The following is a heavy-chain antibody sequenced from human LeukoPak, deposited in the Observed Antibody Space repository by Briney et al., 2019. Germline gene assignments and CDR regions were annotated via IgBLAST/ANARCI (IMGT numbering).Heavy chain of an antibody. CDR3: ASGTYYYFDF. D-gene: IGHD6-13*01. CDR1: GGSISSYY. CDR2: IYYTGDT. Sequence: SETLSLTCTVSGGSISSYYWSWIRQPPGKGLEWIGYIYYTGDTNYNPSLKSRFIISVDTSKNQFSLKLSSATAADTAVYYCASGTYYYFDFWGQGALVTVSS. V-gene: IGHV4-59*01. J-gene: IGHJ4*02.